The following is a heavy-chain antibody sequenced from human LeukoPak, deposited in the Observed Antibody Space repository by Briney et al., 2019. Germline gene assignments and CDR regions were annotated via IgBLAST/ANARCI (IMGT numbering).Heavy chain of an antibody. CDR2: ISSSSSYI. D-gene: IGHD6-19*01. CDR3: ARLNRGRIAVAATPPYYYYYYMDV. Sequence: GGSLRLSCAASGFTFSSYSMNWVRQAPGKGLEWVSSISSSSSYIYYADSMKGRFTISRDNAKKSLYLQMNSLRAEDTAVYYCARLNRGRIAVAATPPYYYYYYMDVWGKGTTVTVSS. CDR1: GFTFSSYS. J-gene: IGHJ6*03. V-gene: IGHV3-21*01.